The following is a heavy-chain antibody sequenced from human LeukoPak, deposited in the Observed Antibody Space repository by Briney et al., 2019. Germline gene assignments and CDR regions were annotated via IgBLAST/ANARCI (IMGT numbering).Heavy chain of an antibody. Sequence: GGSLRLSCAASRFTFSSYAISWVRQAPGKGLEWVSAITGSGGATYYADSVKGRFTISRDNSKNTLYLQLNSLRAEDTAVYYCAKNADRGAYCRGGSCYPYYYYYMDVWGTGTTVTISS. V-gene: IGHV3-23*01. D-gene: IGHD2-15*01. CDR2: ITGSGGAT. J-gene: IGHJ6*03. CDR3: AKNADRGAYCRGGSCYPYYYYYMDV. CDR1: RFTFSSYA.